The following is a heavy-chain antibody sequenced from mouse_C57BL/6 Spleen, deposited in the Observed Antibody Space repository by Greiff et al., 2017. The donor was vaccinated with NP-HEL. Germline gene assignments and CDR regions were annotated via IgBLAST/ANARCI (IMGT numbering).Heavy chain of an antibody. V-gene: IGHV1-15*01. CDR1: GYTFTDYE. J-gene: IGHJ3*01. D-gene: IGHD2-3*01. Sequence: QVQLKQSGAELVRPGASVTLSCKASGYTFTDYEMHWVKQTPVHGLEWIGAIDPETGGTAYNQKFKGKAILTADKSSSTAYMELRSLTSEDSAVYYCTRPDGYYGFSWFAYWGQGTLVTVSA. CDR3: TRPDGYYGFSWFAY. CDR2: IDPETGGT.